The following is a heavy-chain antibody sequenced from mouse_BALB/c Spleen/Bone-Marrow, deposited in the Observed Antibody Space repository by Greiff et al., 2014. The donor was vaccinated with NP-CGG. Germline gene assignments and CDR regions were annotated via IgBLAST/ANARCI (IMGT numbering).Heavy chain of an antibody. CDR2: INPSNGRT. V-gene: IGHV1S81*02. CDR3: ARRTTTVVATDY. J-gene: IGHJ2*01. CDR1: GYTFTSYW. D-gene: IGHD1-1*01. Sequence: QVQLQQSGAELVKPGASVKLSCKASGYTFTSYWMHWGKQRPGQGLEGIGEINPSNGRTNYNEKFKSKATLTVDKSSSTAYMQLSSLTSEDSAVYYCARRTTTVVATDYWGQGTTLTVSS.